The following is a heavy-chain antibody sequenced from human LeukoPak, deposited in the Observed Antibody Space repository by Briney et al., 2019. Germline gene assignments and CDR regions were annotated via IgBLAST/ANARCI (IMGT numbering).Heavy chain of an antibody. V-gene: IGHV4-59*01. Sequence: PSETLSLTCTVSGGSISSYYWSWIRQPPGKGLEWIGYIYYSGGTNYNPSLKSRVTMSLDTSKNQFSLRLNSVTAADTAVYYCARGRYGGYFDYWGQGTLVTVSS. CDR3: ARGRYGGYFDY. CDR1: GGSISSYY. D-gene: IGHD4-17*01. CDR2: IYYSGGT. J-gene: IGHJ4*02.